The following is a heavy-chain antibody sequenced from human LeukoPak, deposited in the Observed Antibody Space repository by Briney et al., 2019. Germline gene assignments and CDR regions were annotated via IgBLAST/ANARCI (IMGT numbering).Heavy chain of an antibody. V-gene: IGHV4-59*08. Sequence: MTSETLSLTCTVSGGSISSYYWSWIRQPPGKGLEWIGYIYYSGSTNYNPSLKSRVTISVDTSKNQFSLKLSSVTAADTAVYYCASLESDFWGGVVDYWGQGTLVTVSS. CDR2: IYYSGST. CDR3: ASLESDFWGGVVDY. CDR1: GGSISSYY. J-gene: IGHJ4*02. D-gene: IGHD3-3*01.